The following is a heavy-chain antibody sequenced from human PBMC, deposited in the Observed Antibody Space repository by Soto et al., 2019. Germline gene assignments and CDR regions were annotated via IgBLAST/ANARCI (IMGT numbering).Heavy chain of an antibody. CDR2: IYYSGST. CDR1: GGSVSSGSYY. CDR3: AREGRSGGYDY. V-gene: IGHV4-61*01. Sequence: PSETLSLTCTVSGGSVSSGSYYWSWIRQPPGKGLEWIGYIYYSGSTNYNPSLKSRVTISVDTSKNQFSLKLSSVTAADTAVYYCAREGRSGGYDYWGQGTLVTVSS. J-gene: IGHJ4*02. D-gene: IGHD2-15*01.